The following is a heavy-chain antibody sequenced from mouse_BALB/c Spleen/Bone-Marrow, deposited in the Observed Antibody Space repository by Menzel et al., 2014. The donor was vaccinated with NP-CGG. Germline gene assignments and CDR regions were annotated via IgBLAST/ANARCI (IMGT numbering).Heavy chain of an antibody. Sequence: EVQLQESGGGLVQPGGSMKLSCVASGFTFSNYWMTWVRQSPEKGPEWVAEIRLKSNNYATHYAESVKGRFTISRDDSKGSVCLQMNNLRAEDSGIYYCTRVLRLFDYWGQGTTLTVSS. CDR1: GFTFSNYW. CDR3: TRVLRLFDY. V-gene: IGHV6-6*02. CDR2: IRLKSNNYAT. J-gene: IGHJ2*01. D-gene: IGHD1-2*01.